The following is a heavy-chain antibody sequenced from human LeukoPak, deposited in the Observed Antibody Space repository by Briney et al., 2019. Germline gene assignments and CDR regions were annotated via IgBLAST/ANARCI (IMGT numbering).Heavy chain of an antibody. D-gene: IGHD3-9*01. CDR2: ISGSGDNT. CDR1: GLTFSIYA. J-gene: IGHJ4*02. V-gene: IGHV3-23*01. Sequence: PGGSLRLSCAASGLTFSIYAMTWVRQAPGKGLEWVSAISGSGDNTYYADSVKGRLTISRDNSKNTLYLQMNSLRADDTAVYYCARARKYYDILTGYKDQSYLDHWGQGTLVTVSP. CDR3: ARARKYYDILTGYKDQSYLDH.